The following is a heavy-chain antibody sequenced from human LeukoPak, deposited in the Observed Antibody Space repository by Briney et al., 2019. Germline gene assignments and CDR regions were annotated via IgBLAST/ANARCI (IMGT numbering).Heavy chain of an antibody. J-gene: IGHJ4*02. CDR2: IYYSGST. Sequence: SETLSLTCTVSGGSISGYYWSFIRQPPGKGLEWIGYIYYSGSTNYNLSLKSRVTISLDTSKNQFSLKLGSVTAADTAVYYCARGDRYSYAWDYWGQGTLVTVSS. CDR3: ARGDRYSYAWDY. V-gene: IGHV4-59*08. CDR1: GGSISGYY. D-gene: IGHD5-18*01.